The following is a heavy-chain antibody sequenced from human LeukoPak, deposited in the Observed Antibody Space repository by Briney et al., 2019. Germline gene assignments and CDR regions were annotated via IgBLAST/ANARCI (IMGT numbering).Heavy chain of an antibody. CDR3: ARWGDKDFLTGYYFYGLDV. J-gene: IGHJ6*02. Sequence: GGSLRLACAASGFTFYDYNMNWVRQAPGEGLEWVSGISAGGTRTYYADSAKGRFTISRDNSKNTVYLQMNSLRADDTAVYHCARWGDKDFLTGYYFYGLDVWGQGTTVTVSS. CDR2: ISAGGTRT. V-gene: IGHV3-23*01. CDR1: GFTFYDYN. D-gene: IGHD3-9*01.